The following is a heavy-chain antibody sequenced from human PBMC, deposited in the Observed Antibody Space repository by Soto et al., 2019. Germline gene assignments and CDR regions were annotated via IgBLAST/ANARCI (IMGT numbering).Heavy chain of an antibody. Sequence: SETLSLTCTVSGGSISSGGYYWSWIRQHPGKGLEWIGYIYYSGSTYYNPSLKSRVTISVDTSKNQFSLKLSSVTAADTAVYFCARAPGLEGSDYWGQGTLVTVSS. CDR3: ARAPGLEGSDY. CDR2: IYYSGST. D-gene: IGHD3-10*01. J-gene: IGHJ4*02. V-gene: IGHV4-31*03. CDR1: GGSISSGGYY.